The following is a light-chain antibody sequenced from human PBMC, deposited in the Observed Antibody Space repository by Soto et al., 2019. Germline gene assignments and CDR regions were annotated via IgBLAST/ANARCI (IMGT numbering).Light chain of an antibody. CDR2: DVS. V-gene: IGKV1-5*01. Sequence: DIQMTQSPSTLSASLGDRVTITCRASQSISRWLAWYQQKPGKAPKLLISDVSSLERGVPSRFSGSGSGTEFPLNISSLQPDDFATYHCQQYETYSQWTFGQGTKVEI. CDR1: QSISRW. J-gene: IGKJ1*01. CDR3: QQYETYSQWT.